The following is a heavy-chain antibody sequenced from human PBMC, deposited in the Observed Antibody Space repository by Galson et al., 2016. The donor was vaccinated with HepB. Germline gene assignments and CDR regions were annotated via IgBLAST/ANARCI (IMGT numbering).Heavy chain of an antibody. D-gene: IGHD3-9*01. CDR2: IFRGDDK. CDR1: GFSLSTSGVG. J-gene: IGHJ4*02. V-gene: IGHV2-5*02. Sequence: PALVKPTQTLTLTCTFSGFSLSTSGVGVGWIRQPPGKALEWLALIFRGDDKRYSPSLASRLTITTGTSKNQVVLTMTNMDPVDTATYYCALRPGYDVLTGYYSSFDYWGQGALVTVSS. CDR3: ALRPGYDVLTGYYSSFDY.